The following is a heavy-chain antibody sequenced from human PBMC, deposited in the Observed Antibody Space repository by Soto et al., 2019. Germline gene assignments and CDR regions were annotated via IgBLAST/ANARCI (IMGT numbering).Heavy chain of an antibody. CDR2: ISNDGNSQ. CDR3: GREDGSSGCARTFPP. Sequence: QVQLVESGGGVVQPGRSLRLSCAASGFTFSSYVMHWVRQGPGGGLEWVAGISNDGNSQHYSDSVKGRLTISRDNSKNTVGMHMNSLRDDDQPVYYCGREDGSSGCARTFPPWGQGTIVTVSS. J-gene: IGHJ5*02. CDR1: GFTFSSYV. V-gene: IGHV3-30-3*01. D-gene: IGHD3-22*01.